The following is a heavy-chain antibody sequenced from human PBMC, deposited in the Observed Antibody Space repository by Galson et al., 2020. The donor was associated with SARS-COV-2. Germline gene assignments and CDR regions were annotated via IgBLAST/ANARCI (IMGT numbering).Heavy chain of an antibody. CDR1: GFTFSNAW. CDR3: TTPLWFGDPSSWPLDAFDI. CDR2: IKSKTDGGTT. D-gene: IGHD3-10*01. Sequence: GGSLRLSCAASGFTFSNAWMSWVRQAPGKGLEWVGRIKSKTDGGTTDYAAPVKGRFTISRDDSKNTLYLQMNSLKTEDTAVYYCTTPLWFGDPSSWPLDAFDIWGQGTMVTVSS. V-gene: IGHV3-15*01. J-gene: IGHJ3*02.